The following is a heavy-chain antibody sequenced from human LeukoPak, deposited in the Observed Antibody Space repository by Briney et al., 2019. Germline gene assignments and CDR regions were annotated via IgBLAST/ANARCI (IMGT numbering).Heavy chain of an antibody. CDR3: ARGEHDYGDYVAANWFDP. CDR1: GDTFTSYD. Sequence: ASVKVSCKASGDTFTSYDINWVRQATGQGLEWMGWMNPNSGNTGYAQTFQGRVTMTRNTSISTAYMELSSLRSEDTAVYYCARGEHDYGDYVAANWFDPWGQGTLVTVSS. CDR2: MNPNSGNT. D-gene: IGHD4-17*01. J-gene: IGHJ5*02. V-gene: IGHV1-8*01.